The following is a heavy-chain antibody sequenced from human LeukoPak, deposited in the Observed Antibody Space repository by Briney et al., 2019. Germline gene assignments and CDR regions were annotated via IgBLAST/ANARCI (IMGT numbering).Heavy chain of an antibody. Sequence: SETLSLTCTVSGYSITSGYYWSWIRQPPGKGLEWIGSIYHTGSTYYNPSLKSRVTISVDTSKNQFSLKLSSVTAADTAVYYCAREPSSSLYYYYYYYMDVWGKGTTVTVSS. CDR1: GYSITSGYY. CDR2: IYHTGST. D-gene: IGHD6-6*01. CDR3: AREPSSSLYYYYYYYMDV. V-gene: IGHV4-38-2*02. J-gene: IGHJ6*03.